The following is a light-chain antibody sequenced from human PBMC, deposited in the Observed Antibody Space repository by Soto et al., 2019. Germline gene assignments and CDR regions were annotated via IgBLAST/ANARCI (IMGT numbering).Light chain of an antibody. CDR2: DAS. J-gene: IGKJ4*01. Sequence: DIQMTQSPSTLSASVGDRVTITCRASQSISSWLAWYQQKPGKAPKLLIYDASSLESGVPSRFSGSGSGTEFTLTISSLQPDDVATYYCQQYNSYSPVLTFGGGTKVEIK. V-gene: IGKV1-5*01. CDR1: QSISSW. CDR3: QQYNSYSPVLT.